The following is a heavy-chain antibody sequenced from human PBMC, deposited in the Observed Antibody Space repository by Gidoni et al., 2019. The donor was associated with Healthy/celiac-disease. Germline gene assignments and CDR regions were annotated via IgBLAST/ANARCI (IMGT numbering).Heavy chain of an antibody. Sequence: EVQLVESGGGLVQPGGSLRLACAASGFPFSSYWMSWVRQAPGKGLGWVANIKQDGSGKYYVASVKGRFTLSRDNAKNSLYLQMHSLRAEDTAVYYCAREGKVGAFDYWGQGTLVTVSS. V-gene: IGHV3-7*01. CDR1: GFPFSSYW. CDR3: AREGKVGAFDY. D-gene: IGHD1-26*01. CDR2: IKQDGSGK. J-gene: IGHJ4*02.